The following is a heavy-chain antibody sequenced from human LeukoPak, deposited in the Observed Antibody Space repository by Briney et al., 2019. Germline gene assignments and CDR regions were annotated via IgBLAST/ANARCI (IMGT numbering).Heavy chain of an antibody. CDR2: MNPNSGNT. CDR1: GYTFTSYD. D-gene: IGHD3-10*01. CDR3: ARGRANYGSGSYFFPDY. J-gene: IGHJ4*02. V-gene: IGHV1-8*01. Sequence: ASVKVSCKASGYTFTSYDINWVRQAPGQGLEWMGWMNPNSGNTGYAQKFQGRVTMTRNTSISTAYMELSSLRSEDTAVYYCARGRANYGSGSYFFPDYWGQGTLVTASS.